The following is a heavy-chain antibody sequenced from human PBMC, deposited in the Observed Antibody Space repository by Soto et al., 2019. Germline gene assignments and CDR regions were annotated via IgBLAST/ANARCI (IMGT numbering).Heavy chain of an antibody. D-gene: IGHD6-13*01. V-gene: IGHV3-30*04. CDR1: GYNFRSYA. J-gene: IGHJ5*02. CDR3: ARAGYSSSWNWFDP. CDR2: ISYDESHE. Sequence: GSLRLSCAASGYNFRSYAMHWVRQAPGKGLEWVAVISYDESHEYYADSVKGRFTISRDNSKNTLYLQMNSLRGDDTAVYYCARAGYSSSWNWFDPWGQGTQVTVSS.